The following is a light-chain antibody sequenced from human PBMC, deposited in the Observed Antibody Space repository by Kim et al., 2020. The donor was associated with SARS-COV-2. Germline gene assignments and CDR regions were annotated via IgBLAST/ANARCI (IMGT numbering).Light chain of an antibody. Sequence: DIQMTQSPSSLSASVGDRVTITCRTSQTISNYLNWYQQKPGKAPKLLIYAASNLQSGVPSRFSGSGSGTDFTLTISSLQSEDFATYYCQQSYSTPRTFGQGTKLEIK. CDR3: QQSYSTPRT. J-gene: IGKJ2*02. V-gene: IGKV1-39*01. CDR2: AAS. CDR1: QTISNY.